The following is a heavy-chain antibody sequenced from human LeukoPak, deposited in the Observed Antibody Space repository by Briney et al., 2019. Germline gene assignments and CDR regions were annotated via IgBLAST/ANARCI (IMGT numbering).Heavy chain of an antibody. CDR2: ISSNGGSI. V-gene: IGHV3-64*01. CDR3: ARLVGSSWYREVLRGRDY. CDR1: GFTFSDYA. J-gene: IGHJ4*02. D-gene: IGHD6-13*01. Sequence: GGSLRLSCAAFGFTFSDYAMHWVRQAPGKELEYVSAISSNGGSIHYANSVKGRFTISRDNSKNTLYLQMDSLRAEDMAVYYCARLVGSSWYREVLRGRDYWGQGTLVTVSS.